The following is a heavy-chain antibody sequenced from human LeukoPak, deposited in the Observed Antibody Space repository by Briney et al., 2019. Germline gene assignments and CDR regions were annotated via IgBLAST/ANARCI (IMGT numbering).Heavy chain of an antibody. Sequence: ASVKVSCKVSGYTLTELSMHWVRQAPGKGLEWMGGFDPEDGETIYAQKFQGRVTITADESTSTAYMELSSLRSEDTAVYYCAREDSGYDAFDIWGQGTMVTVSS. CDR1: GYTLTELS. CDR2: FDPEDGET. V-gene: IGHV1-24*01. CDR3: AREDSGYDAFDI. D-gene: IGHD3-22*01. J-gene: IGHJ3*02.